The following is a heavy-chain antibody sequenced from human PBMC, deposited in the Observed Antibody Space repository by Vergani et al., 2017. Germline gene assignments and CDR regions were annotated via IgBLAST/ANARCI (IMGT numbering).Heavy chain of an antibody. Sequence: QITLKESGPTLVKPTQTLTLTCTFSGFSLNTRGVSVAWIRQPPGKALDWLALMYWNDDQHYSPSLNNRVTITKDTSKNQVVLTITNMDYVDTGTYYCVYRKTECGTTGCFYPYYYYYYRVVWGEGATVTVSS. J-gene: IGHJ6*03. CDR1: GFSLNTRGVS. CDR2: MYWNDDQ. D-gene: IGHD1-7*01. CDR3: VYRKTECGTTGCFYPYYYYYYRVV. V-gene: IGHV2-5*04.